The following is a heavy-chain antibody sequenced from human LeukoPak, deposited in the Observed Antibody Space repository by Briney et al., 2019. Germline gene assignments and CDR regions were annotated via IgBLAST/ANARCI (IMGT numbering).Heavy chain of an antibody. CDR3: ARHGYYYLDN. CDR1: GFTFSTYW. V-gene: IGHV3-7*01. Sequence: PGGSLRLSCAASGFTFSTYWMSGVRQAPGEGLEWVASIKQDGSKRFYVDSVKGRFTISRDNAENSMYLQMHSLRVEDTAVYYCARHGYYYLDNWGQGTLVTVSS. D-gene: IGHD5-18*01. CDR2: IKQDGSKR. J-gene: IGHJ4*02.